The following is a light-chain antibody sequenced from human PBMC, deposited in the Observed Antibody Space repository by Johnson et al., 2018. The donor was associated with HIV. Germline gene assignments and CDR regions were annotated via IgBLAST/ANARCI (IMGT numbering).Light chain of an antibody. CDR1: SSNVGSSF. Sequence: QFVLTQPPSVSAAPGQTVTISCSGSSSNVGSSFVSWYRQVPGTAPKLLIYDNNKRPSGIPGRFSGSKSGPSATLGITGLQTGDEADYYCGTWDSSLTSYVFGAGTNVTVL. CDR2: DNN. J-gene: IGLJ1*01. CDR3: GTWDSSLTSYV. V-gene: IGLV1-51*01.